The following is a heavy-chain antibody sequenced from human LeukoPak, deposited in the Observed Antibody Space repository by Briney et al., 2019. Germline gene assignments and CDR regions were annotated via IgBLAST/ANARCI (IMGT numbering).Heavy chain of an antibody. V-gene: IGHV4-39*01. Sequence: SETLSLTCTVSGGSISSSSYYWGWIRQPPGKGLEWIGSIYYSGSTYYNPSLKSRVTISVDTSKNQFSLKLSSVTAADTAVYYCARQGYRVAIGAFDIWGQGTMVIVSS. CDR3: ARQGYRVAIGAFDI. CDR1: GGSISSSSYY. CDR2: IYYSGST. D-gene: IGHD1-1*01. J-gene: IGHJ3*02.